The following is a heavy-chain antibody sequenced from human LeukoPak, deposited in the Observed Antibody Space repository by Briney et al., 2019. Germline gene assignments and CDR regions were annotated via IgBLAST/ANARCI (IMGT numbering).Heavy chain of an antibody. CDR3: ARIMLEYSSSSDWFDP. V-gene: IGHV4-61*05. CDR1: GGSISSSSYY. Sequence: PSETLSLTCTVSGGSISSSSYYWGWIRQPPGKGLEWIGYIYYSGSTNYNPSLKSRVTISVDTSKNQFSLKLSSVTAADTAVHYCARIMLEYSSSSDWFDPWGQGTLVTVSS. J-gene: IGHJ5*02. CDR2: IYYSGST. D-gene: IGHD6-6*01.